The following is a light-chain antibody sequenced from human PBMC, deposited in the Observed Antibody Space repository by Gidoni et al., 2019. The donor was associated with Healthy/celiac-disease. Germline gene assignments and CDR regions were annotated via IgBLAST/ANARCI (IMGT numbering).Light chain of an antibody. V-gene: IGLV1-44*01. CDR2: SNN. CDR1: SSHIGSNT. CDR3: AAWDDSLNGQV. J-gene: IGLJ3*02. Sequence: QSLLTQPPSASGTPGQGVTTSCSGSSSHIGSNTVNGYQQLPGTAPKILIYSNNQRPSGVPDRFSGSKSGTSASLAISGLQSEDEADYYCAAWDDSLNGQVFGGGTKLTVL.